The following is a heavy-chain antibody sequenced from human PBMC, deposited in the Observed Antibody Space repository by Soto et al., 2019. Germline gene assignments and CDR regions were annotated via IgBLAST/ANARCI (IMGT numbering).Heavy chain of an antibody. Sequence: EVQLVESGGGLVKPGGSPRLSCAASGFIFSRYTMNWVRQAPGKGLEWVSSISGSSTYIYYADSVKGRFTISRGNSLYLQMSSLRAEDTAVYYCVRGWLRDPWMYWGQGTLVTVSS. V-gene: IGHV3-21*01. J-gene: IGHJ4*02. D-gene: IGHD5-12*01. CDR2: ISGSSTYI. CDR3: VRGWLRDPWMY. CDR1: GFIFSRYT.